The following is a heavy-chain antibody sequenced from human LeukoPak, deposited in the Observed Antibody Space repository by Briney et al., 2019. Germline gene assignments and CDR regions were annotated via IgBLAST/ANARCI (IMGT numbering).Heavy chain of an antibody. J-gene: IGHJ5*02. D-gene: IGHD3-3*01. V-gene: IGHV1-69*06. CDR2: IIPIFGTA. Sequence: SVKVSCKASGYTFTSYYMHWVRRAPGQGLEWMGGIIPIFGTANYAQKFQGRVTITADKSTSTAYMELSSLRSEDTAVYYCARSHLRYYDFWSGYHENWFDPWGQGTLVTVSS. CDR3: ARSHLRYYDFWSGYHENWFDP. CDR1: GYTFTSYY.